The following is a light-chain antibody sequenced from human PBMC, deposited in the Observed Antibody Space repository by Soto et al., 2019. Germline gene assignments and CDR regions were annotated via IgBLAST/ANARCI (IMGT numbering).Light chain of an antibody. CDR2: GAS. Sequence: IVMTQSPATLSVSPGERATLSCRASQTIDKKLAWYQQRPGQAPRLLIYGASIRATGIPARFSGSGSGTDFTPTISGLQSQDFGVYYCQQYKDWRTFGQGTNVDIK. CDR3: QQYKDWRT. CDR1: QTIDKK. V-gene: IGKV3-15*01. J-gene: IGKJ1*01.